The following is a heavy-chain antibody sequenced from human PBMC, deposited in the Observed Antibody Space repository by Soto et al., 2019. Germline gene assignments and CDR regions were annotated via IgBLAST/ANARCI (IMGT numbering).Heavy chain of an antibody. CDR3: VKALYGGADY. CDR1: GFTFSTYA. J-gene: IGHJ4*02. D-gene: IGHD4-17*01. Sequence: EVQLLESGGGLVQPGGSLRVSCAASGFTFSTYAPGWVRQAPGKGLEWVSAISGNGGTTYYSDSVKGRFSISRDNSKNTLYLQMNSLRAEDTAVYYCVKALYGGADYWGQGTLVTVSS. V-gene: IGHV3-23*01. CDR2: ISGNGGTT.